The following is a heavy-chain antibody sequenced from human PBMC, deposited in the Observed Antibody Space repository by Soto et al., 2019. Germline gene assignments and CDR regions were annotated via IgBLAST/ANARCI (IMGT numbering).Heavy chain of an antibody. CDR2: IYYSGST. J-gene: IGHJ4*02. CDR1: GGSISSYY. V-gene: IGHV4-59*08. Sequence: PSETLSLTCTVSGGSISSYYWSWIRQPPGKGLEWIGYIYYSGSTNYNPSLKSRVTISVDTSKNQFSLKLSSVTAADTAVYYCARHLSLGYYYALFDYWGQGTLVTVSS. CDR3: ARHLSLGYYYALFDY. D-gene: IGHD3-22*01.